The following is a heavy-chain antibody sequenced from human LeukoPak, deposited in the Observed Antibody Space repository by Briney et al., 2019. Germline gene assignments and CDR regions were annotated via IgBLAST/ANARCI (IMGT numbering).Heavy chain of an antibody. D-gene: IGHD5/OR15-5a*01. V-gene: IGHV1-8*01. CDR2: MNANSGNT. CDR1: GYTFTSYD. Sequence: GASVKVSCKASGYTFTSYDINWVRQATGQGLEWMGWMNANSGNTGYAQKFQGRVTMTRNTSISTAYMELSSLRSEDTAVYYCARVTVYRVPFFFDFWGQGPVVTVFS. CDR3: ARVTVYRVPFFFDF. J-gene: IGHJ4*02.